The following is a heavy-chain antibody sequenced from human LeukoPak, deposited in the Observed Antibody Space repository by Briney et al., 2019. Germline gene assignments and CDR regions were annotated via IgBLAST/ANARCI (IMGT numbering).Heavy chain of an antibody. Sequence: SVKVSCKASGDTFSGYAISWVRQAPGQGLEWMGGIIPIFGTANYAQKFQGRVTITADESTSTAYMELSSLRSEDTAVYYCARADLGYSYGYNYWGQGTLVTVSS. CDR1: GDTFSGYA. CDR3: ARADLGYSYGYNY. D-gene: IGHD5-18*01. J-gene: IGHJ4*02. V-gene: IGHV1-69*01. CDR2: IIPIFGTA.